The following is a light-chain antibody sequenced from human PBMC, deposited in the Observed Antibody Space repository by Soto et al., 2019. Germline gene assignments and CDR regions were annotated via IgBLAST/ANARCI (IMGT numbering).Light chain of an antibody. CDR3: QSYDSRLSGYV. J-gene: IGLJ1*01. V-gene: IGLV1-40*01. Sequence: QSVLTQPPSVSGAPGQRVTISCTGSTSNIGAGYDVHWYQKLPGTAPKPLIYPNSNRPSGVPDRFSGSKSGPSASLAITGLQAEDEADYYCQSYDSRLSGYVFGTGTKVTVL. CDR1: TSNIGAGYD. CDR2: PNS.